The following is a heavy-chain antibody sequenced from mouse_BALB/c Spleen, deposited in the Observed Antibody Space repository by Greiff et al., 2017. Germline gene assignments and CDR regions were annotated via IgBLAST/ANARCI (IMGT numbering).Heavy chain of an antibody. CDR3: ARGWDGGFAY. J-gene: IGHJ3*01. Sequence: EVQLVESGGGLVQPGGSRKLSCAASGFTFSSFGMHWVRQAPEKGLEWVAYISSGSSTIYYADTVKGRFTISRDNPKNTLFLQMTSLRSEDTAMYYCARGWDGGFAYWGQGTLVTVSA. CDR1: GFTFSSFG. D-gene: IGHD4-1*01. CDR2: ISSGSSTI. V-gene: IGHV5-17*02.